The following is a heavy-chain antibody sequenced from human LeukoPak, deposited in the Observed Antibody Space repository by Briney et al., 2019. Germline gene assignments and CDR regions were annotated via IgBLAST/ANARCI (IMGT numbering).Heavy chain of an antibody. CDR3: SRDPPAGTSPY. D-gene: IGHD1-7*01. CDR1: GGSFSGYY. V-gene: IGHV4-34*01. CDR2: INHSGST. Sequence: SETLSLTCAVYGGSFSGYYWSWIRQPPGKGLEWIGEINHSGSTNYNPSLKSRVTISVDTSKNQSSLKLSSVTAADTAVYYCSRDPPAGTSPYWGQGTLVTVSS. J-gene: IGHJ4*02.